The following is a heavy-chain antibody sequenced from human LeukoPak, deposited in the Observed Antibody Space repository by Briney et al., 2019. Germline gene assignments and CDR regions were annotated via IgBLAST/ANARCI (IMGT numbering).Heavy chain of an antibody. D-gene: IGHD3-10*01. CDR1: GYTFTSYG. J-gene: IGHJ3*02. CDR3: ASNIMVRDAFDI. Sequence: ASVTVSFKASGYTFTSYGISWVRQAPGQGREWMGWISAYNGNTNYSQKLQGRVTMTTDTSTSTAYMELRSLRSDDTAVYYCASNIMVRDAFDIWGQGTMVTVFS. V-gene: IGHV1-18*01. CDR2: ISAYNGNT.